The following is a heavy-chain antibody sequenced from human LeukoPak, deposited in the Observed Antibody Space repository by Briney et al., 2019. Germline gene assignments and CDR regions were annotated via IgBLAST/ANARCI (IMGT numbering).Heavy chain of an antibody. Sequence: KPSETLSLTCAVYGGSFSGYYWSWIRQPPGKGLEWIGEINHSGSTNYNPSLKSRVTISVDTSKNQFSLKLSPVTAADTAVYYCARAEQWLVYGFDYWGQGTLVTVSS. CDR3: ARAEQWLVYGFDY. CDR2: INHSGST. V-gene: IGHV4-34*01. CDR1: GGSFSGYY. D-gene: IGHD6-19*01. J-gene: IGHJ4*02.